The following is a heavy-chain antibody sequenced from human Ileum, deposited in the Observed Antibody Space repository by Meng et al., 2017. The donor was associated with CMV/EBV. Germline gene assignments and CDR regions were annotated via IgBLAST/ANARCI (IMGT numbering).Heavy chain of an antibody. CDR2: ISSSSSYI. Sequence: GGSLRLSCAASGFTFNRYSMNWVRQVLGKGLEWVSSISSSSSYIYYADSVKGRFTISRDNAKNSLYLQMNSLRAEDTAVYYCARESSAPYDSIGFPHYWGQGTLVTVSS. V-gene: IGHV3-21*01. CDR1: GFTFNRYS. J-gene: IGHJ4*02. CDR3: ARESSAPYDSIGFPHY. D-gene: IGHD3-22*01.